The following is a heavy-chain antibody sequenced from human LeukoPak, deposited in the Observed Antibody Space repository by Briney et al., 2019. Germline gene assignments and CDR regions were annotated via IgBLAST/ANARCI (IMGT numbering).Heavy chain of an antibody. V-gene: IGHV3-23*01. Sequence: AGGSLRLSCAASGFTFSSYAMSWVRQTPGKGLEWVSGISGSGERSFYADSVKGRFTISRDSSKNTVYLQMNNLRAEDTAVYYCVKSNNLGGDYWGQGTLVTVSS. J-gene: IGHJ4*02. D-gene: IGHD1/OR15-1a*01. CDR3: VKSNNLGGDY. CDR1: GFTFSSYA. CDR2: ISGSGERS.